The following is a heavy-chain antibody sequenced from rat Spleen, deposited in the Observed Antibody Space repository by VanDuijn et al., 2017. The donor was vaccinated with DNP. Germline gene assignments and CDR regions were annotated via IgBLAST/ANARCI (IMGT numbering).Heavy chain of an antibody. CDR2: ISSSGDRT. CDR1: GFTLSSFP. Sequence: EVQLVESGGGLVQPGRSMKLSCAVSGFTLSSFPMAWVRQAPMKGLEWVGTISSSGDRTYYRDSVKGRFTISRDIAKSTLYLQMDSLRSEDTATYYCARHYYSGDAMDAWGQGTSVTVSS. CDR3: ARHYYSGDAMDA. D-gene: IGHD1-1*01. V-gene: IGHV5-46*01. J-gene: IGHJ4*01.